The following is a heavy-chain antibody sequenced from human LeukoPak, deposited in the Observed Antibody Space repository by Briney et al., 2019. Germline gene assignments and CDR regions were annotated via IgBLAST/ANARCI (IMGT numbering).Heavy chain of an antibody. V-gene: IGHV4-34*01. CDR1: GGSFSGYY. J-gene: IGHJ4*02. D-gene: IGHD3-10*01. CDR2: INHSGST. Sequence: PSETLSLTCAVYGGSFSGYYWSWIRQPPGKGLEWIGEINHSGSTNYSPSLKSRVTISVDTSKNQFSLKLSYVTAADTAVYYCALNLGSATPRWGQGTLVTVSS. CDR3: ALNLGSATPR.